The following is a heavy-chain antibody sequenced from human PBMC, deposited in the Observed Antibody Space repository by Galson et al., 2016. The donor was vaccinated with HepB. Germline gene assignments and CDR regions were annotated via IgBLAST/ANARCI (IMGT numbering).Heavy chain of an antibody. CDR1: GFSFSAYA. J-gene: IGHJ6*02. V-gene: IGHV3-64D*06. Sequence: SLRLSCAASGFSFSAYAMYWVRLAPGKGLEYVSAISSNGGSTYYADSVKGRFTISRDNSKNTLYLQMSSLRAEDTALYYCVKGDSSSLGTVYGMDVWGQGTTVTVSS. CDR3: VKGDSSSLGTVYGMDV. D-gene: IGHD6-6*01. CDR2: ISSNGGST.